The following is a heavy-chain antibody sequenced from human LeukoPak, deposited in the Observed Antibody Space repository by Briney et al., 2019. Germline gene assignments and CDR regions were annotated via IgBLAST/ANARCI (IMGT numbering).Heavy chain of an antibody. J-gene: IGHJ3*02. CDR2: IYPSGST. CDR1: VGSISSYY. CDR3: ARVVVPDTLGAFDI. D-gene: IGHD2-2*01. V-gene: IGHV4-4*07. Sequence: SETLSLTCTVSVGSISSYYWSWIRQSAGKGLEWIGRIYPSGSTTYNPSLKSRVTMSLDTSKNQFSLKLSSVTAADTAIYYCARVVVPDTLGAFDIWGQGTMVTVSS.